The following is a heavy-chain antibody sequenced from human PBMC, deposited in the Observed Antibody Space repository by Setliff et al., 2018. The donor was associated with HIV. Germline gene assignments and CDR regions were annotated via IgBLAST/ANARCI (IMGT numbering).Heavy chain of an antibody. V-gene: IGHV3-15*01. Sequence: PGGSLRLSCAASGFTFSSYAMSWVRQAPGKGLEWVGRIKSKTDDGTTDYAAPVKGRFTISRDDSKNTLYLQMNSLKTEDTAVYYCTTELLGSSWYGVDYYGMDVWGQGTTVTVSS. CDR3: TTELLGSSWYGVDYYGMDV. J-gene: IGHJ6*02. CDR1: GFTFSSYA. D-gene: IGHD6-13*01. CDR2: IKSKTDDGTT.